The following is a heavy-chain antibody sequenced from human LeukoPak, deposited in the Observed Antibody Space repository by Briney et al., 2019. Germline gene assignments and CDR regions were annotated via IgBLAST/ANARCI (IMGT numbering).Heavy chain of an antibody. D-gene: IGHD3-10*01. V-gene: IGHV3-23*01. Sequence: GGSLRLSCAASGFTFSSYAMSWVRQAPGKGLEWVSAISGSGGSTYYADSVKGRFTISRDNSKNTLYLQMNSLRAEYTAVYYCAKVVTMVRGVSYLFDYWGQGTLVTVYS. CDR2: ISGSGGST. CDR3: AKVVTMVRGVSYLFDY. J-gene: IGHJ4*02. CDR1: GFTFSSYA.